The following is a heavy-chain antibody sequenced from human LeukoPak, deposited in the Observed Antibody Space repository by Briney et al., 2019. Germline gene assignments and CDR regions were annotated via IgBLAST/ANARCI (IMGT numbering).Heavy chain of an antibody. Sequence: GASVKVSCKASGYTFTSYGISWVRQAPGQGLEWMGWISAYNGNTNYAQKLQGRVTMTTDTSTSTAYMELRSLRSDDTAVYYCARDESSYYFSALYYWGQGALVTVSS. CDR2: ISAYNGNT. CDR3: ARDESSYYFSALYY. D-gene: IGHD2-15*01. CDR1: GYTFTSYG. V-gene: IGHV1-18*01. J-gene: IGHJ4*02.